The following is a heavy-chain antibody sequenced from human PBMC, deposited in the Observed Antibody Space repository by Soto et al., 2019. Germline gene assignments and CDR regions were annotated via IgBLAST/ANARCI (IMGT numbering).Heavy chain of an antibody. CDR1: GGSSSAYS. J-gene: IGHJ6*02. V-gene: IGHV4-34*01. Sequence: PSETLCLNCAVYGGSSSAYSWRGIRQPPGKGLEWIGEINHSGSTNYNQSLKSRVTISVDTSKNKCSLKLSAVTAADTAVYYCARWLTGYYIHSYYYPMDARGQGPTVT. CDR2: INHSGST. D-gene: IGHD3-9*01. CDR3: ARWLTGYYIHSYYYPMDA.